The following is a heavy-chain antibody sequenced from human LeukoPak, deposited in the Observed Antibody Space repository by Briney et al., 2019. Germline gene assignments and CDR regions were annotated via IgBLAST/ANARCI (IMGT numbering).Heavy chain of an antibody. V-gene: IGHV1-8*01. Sequence: ASVKVSCKASGYTFTSYDINWVRQATGQGLEWMGWMNPNSGNTGQAQKFQGRITMTRNTSISTAHLELRSLATEDKAVYYLGGITGTCKRKVDYWGQGTLVNVSS. CDR1: GYTFTSYD. J-gene: IGHJ4*02. CDR3: GGITGTCKRKVDY. CDR2: MNPNSGNT. D-gene: IGHD1-7*01.